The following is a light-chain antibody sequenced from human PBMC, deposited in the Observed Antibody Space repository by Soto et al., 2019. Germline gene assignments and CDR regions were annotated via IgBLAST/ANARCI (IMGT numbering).Light chain of an antibody. CDR3: SSFRSTTTL. CDR2: EVS. CDR1: SSDIGGYNY. V-gene: IGLV2-14*01. J-gene: IGLJ2*01. Sequence: QSALTQPASVSGSPGQSITISCTGTSSDIGGYNYVSWYQQHPGKAPKLMIYEVSNRPSGVSNRFSGSKSGNTASLTISGLQAEDEADYYCSSFRSTTTLFGGGTKVT.